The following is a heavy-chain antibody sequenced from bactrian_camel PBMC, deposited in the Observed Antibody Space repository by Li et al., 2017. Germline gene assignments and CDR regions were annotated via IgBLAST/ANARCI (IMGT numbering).Heavy chain of an antibody. CDR3: APDPRGSGY. V-gene: IGHV3-1*01. CDR1: GTTRDDSG. D-gene: IGHD3*01. Sequence: VQLVESGGGLVQPGGSLRLSCAASGTTRDDSGMAWFRQAPGKGLEWIASINLRAATWEGDGTNYADSVKGKFTVVRGNAKNMLYLQMNRLETGDTAVYYCAPDPRGSGYWGQGTQVTVS. CDR2: INLRAATWEGDGT. J-gene: IGHJ4*01.